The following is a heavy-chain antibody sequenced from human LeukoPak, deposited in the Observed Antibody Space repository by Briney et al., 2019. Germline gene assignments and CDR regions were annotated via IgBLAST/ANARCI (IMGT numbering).Heavy chain of an antibody. V-gene: IGHV3-23*01. Sequence: TGGSLRLSCAASGFTFSSTAMSWVRQAPGKGLEWVSSINAGGGATYYADSVKGRFTISRDNSKYTLHLQLNSLRAEDTALYYCAKGCGGTCYYYGMDVWGQGTTVTVSS. CDR2: INAGGGAT. CDR3: AKGCGGTCYYYGMDV. D-gene: IGHD2-15*01. CDR1: GFTFSSTA. J-gene: IGHJ6*02.